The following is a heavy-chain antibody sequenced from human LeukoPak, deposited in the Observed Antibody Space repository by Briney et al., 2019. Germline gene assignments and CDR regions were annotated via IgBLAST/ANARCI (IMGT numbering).Heavy chain of an antibody. D-gene: IGHD3-22*01. CDR1: GFTFSSYA. CDR3: ARDFGDDSSGYAEVGPSYYFDF. Sequence: PGGSLRLSCAASGFTFSSYAMSWVRQAPGKGLEWVSAISGSADTTYFADSVKGRFTTSRDNSQHTLYPQMNSLRAEDTAVYYCARDFGDDSSGYAEVGPSYYFDFWGQGTLVTVSS. V-gene: IGHV3-23*01. J-gene: IGHJ4*02. CDR2: ISGSADTT.